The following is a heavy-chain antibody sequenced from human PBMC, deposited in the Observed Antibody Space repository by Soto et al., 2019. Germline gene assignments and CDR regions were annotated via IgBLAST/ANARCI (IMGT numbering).Heavy chain of an antibody. CDR1: GFTFSSYL. CDR2: ISSSSSYI. Sequence: GGSLRLSCAASGFTFSSYLMKWVRQAPGKGLEWGSSISSSSSYIYYADSVKGRFTISRDNAKNSLYLQMNSLRAEDTAVYYCARDLVSEYSGYDRDYWGQGT. CDR3: ARDLVSEYSGYDRDY. D-gene: IGHD5-12*01. J-gene: IGHJ4*02. V-gene: IGHV3-21*01.